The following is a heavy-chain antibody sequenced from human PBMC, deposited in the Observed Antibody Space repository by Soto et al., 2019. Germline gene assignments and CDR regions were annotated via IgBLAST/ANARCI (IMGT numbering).Heavy chain of an antibody. V-gene: IGHV3-23*01. CDR1: GFTFSTYA. CDR2: ISGRDGST. D-gene: IGHD3-9*01. J-gene: IGHJ4*02. Sequence: SLRLSCGASGFTFSTYAMSWVRQAPGKGLEWVSAISGRDGSTYYADSVRGRFTISRDNSRNTLFLQMDSLRAEDSAVYFCTTATGSFATSIYYFDYWGQGSLVTVSS. CDR3: TTATGSFATSIYYFDY.